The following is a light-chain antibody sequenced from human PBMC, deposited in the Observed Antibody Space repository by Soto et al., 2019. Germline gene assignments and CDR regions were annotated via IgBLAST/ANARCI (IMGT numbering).Light chain of an antibody. J-gene: IGKJ1*01. Sequence: AIQMTQSPSSASASLGDGCTITCPSSHGIRKDLGWYQQRPGKAPTLLIYAASSLHSGVQSRFTGSGSGTDFSLTISSLQPEHFATYFCLQDYSYPWTFGQGTKVDIK. CDR3: LQDYSYPWT. V-gene: IGKV1-6*01. CDR2: AAS. CDR1: HGIRKD.